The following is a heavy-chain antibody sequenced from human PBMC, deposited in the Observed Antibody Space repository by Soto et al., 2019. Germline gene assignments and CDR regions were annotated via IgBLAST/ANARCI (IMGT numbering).Heavy chain of an antibody. V-gene: IGHV3-11*01. CDR2: ISSSGSTI. CDR1: GFTFSDYY. Sequence: GGSLRLSCAASGFTFSDYYMSWIRQAPGKGLEWVSYISSSGSTIYYADSLKGRFTISRDNAKNSLYLQMNSLRAEDTAVYYCASTSANFWSGYSNGFDYWGQGTLVTVSS. D-gene: IGHD3-3*01. J-gene: IGHJ4*02. CDR3: ASTSANFWSGYSNGFDY.